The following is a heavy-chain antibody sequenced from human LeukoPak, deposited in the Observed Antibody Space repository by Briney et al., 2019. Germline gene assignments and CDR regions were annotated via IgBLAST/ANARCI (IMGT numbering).Heavy chain of an antibody. CDR1: EFTFSAFW. CDR2: INQDGSAK. CDR3: ARLWGDATIFDL. Sequence: GGSLRLSCAASEFTFSAFWMSWVRQAPGKGLEWVANINQDGSAKRYVDSVKGRFTVSRDNAENSLYLQTNSLRAEDTAVYYCARLWGDATIFDLWGQGTLVTVSS. J-gene: IGHJ4*02. D-gene: IGHD5-12*01. V-gene: IGHV3-7*01.